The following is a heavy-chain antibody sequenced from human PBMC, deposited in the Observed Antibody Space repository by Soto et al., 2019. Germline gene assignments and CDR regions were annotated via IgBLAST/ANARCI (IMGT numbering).Heavy chain of an antibody. CDR3: ARDDIGGGLTYYFDS. J-gene: IGHJ4*01. CDR2: IWNDGTNE. CDR1: GFTFSAYG. D-gene: IGHD2-15*01. Sequence: VDLVQSGGGVVQPGKSLTLSCVGSGFTFSAYGMHWVRQAPGTGLEWVAVIWNDGTNENYADSVKGRFTISRDNSKKTLYLQMNSLRVEDTAIYYCARDDIGGGLTYYFDSWGRGSLVTVSS. V-gene: IGHV3-33*01.